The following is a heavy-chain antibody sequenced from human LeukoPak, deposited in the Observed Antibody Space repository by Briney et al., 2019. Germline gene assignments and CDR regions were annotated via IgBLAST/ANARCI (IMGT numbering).Heavy chain of an antibody. CDR2: ISPNNRDT. CDR3: VRSPIGASAY. Sequence: GASVKVSCKPSVYTFTDSYIYWVRQAPGVGLQWMGWISPNNRDTKYAEDLQDRVTMTRDTSISTAYMELTGLPPDDTAVYYCVRSPIGASAYWGRGTLVTVSS. CDR1: VYTFTDSY. D-gene: IGHD3-10*01. V-gene: IGHV1-2*02. J-gene: IGHJ4*02.